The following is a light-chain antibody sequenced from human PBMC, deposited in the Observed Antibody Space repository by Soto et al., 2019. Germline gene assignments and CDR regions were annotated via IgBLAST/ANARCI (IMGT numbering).Light chain of an antibody. CDR3: CSYAGGFTWV. CDR1: SSDIGGSNY. CDR2: DVS. Sequence: QSVLTQPRSVSGSPGQSVTISCTGTSSDIGGSNYVSWYQHHPGKAPKLMIYDVSKRPSGVPDRFSGSKSGNTASLTISGLQADDEADYYCCSYAGGFTWVFGGGTKLTVL. J-gene: IGLJ3*02. V-gene: IGLV2-11*01.